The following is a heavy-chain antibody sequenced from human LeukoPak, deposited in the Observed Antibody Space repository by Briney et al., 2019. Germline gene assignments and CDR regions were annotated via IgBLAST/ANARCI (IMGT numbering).Heavy chain of an antibody. J-gene: IGHJ4*01. CDR3: AKEANNYGDHSMMI. Sequence: PGGSLRLSCAASGFTFSSYGMHWVRQAPGKGLEWVTFIRYDGSNKYYTDSVKGRFTISRDNSYKTLYLQMNSLRAEDTAVYYCAKEANNYGDHSMMIWGQGTLVTVSS. CDR1: GFTFSSYG. D-gene: IGHD4-17*01. V-gene: IGHV3-30*02. CDR2: IRYDGSNK.